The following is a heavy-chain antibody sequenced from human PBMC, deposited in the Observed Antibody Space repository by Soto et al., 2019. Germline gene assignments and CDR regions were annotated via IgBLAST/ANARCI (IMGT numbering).Heavy chain of an antibody. CDR1: GGTFNNYV. CDR2: IIPIFGTA. V-gene: IGHV1-69*06. Sequence: VKVSCKASGGTFNNYVINWVRQAPGQGLEWMAGIIPIFGTANYAQKFQGRVTITADKSTSTAYMELNSLRSEDTAVYYCAGRCAGTNCLGQFDYWGQGTLVTVSS. J-gene: IGHJ4*02. CDR3: AGRCAGTNCLGQFDY. D-gene: IGHD2-2*01.